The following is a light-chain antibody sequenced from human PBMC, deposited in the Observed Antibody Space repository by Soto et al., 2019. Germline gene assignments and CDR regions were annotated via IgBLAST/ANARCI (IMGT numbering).Light chain of an antibody. CDR2: SHN. Sequence: QSVLIQPPSASGTPGQRVTISCSGSSSNIGSNTVNWYQQLPGTAPKLLIYSHNQRPSGVPDRFSGSKSGTSASLAISGLQSEDEADYYCAAWDDSLNGPVFGGGTKLTVL. CDR3: AAWDDSLNGPV. J-gene: IGLJ3*02. V-gene: IGLV1-44*01. CDR1: SSNIGSNT.